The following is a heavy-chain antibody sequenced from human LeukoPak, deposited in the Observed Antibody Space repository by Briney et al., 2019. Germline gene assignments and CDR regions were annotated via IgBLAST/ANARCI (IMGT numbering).Heavy chain of an antibody. V-gene: IGHV3-7*01. CDR1: GFTFSSYW. J-gene: IGHJ3*02. Sequence: GRSLRLSCAASGFTFSSYWMSWVRQAPGKGLEWVANIKQDGSEKYYVDSVKGRFTISRDNAKNSLYLQMNSLRAEDTAVYYCAREGTYDYVWGSYRYDAFDIWGQGTMVTVSS. D-gene: IGHD3-16*02. CDR2: IKQDGSEK. CDR3: AREGTYDYVWGSYRYDAFDI.